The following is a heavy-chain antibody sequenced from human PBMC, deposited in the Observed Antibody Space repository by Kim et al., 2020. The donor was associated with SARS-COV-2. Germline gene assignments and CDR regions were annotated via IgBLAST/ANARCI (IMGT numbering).Heavy chain of an antibody. J-gene: IGHJ4*02. D-gene: IGHD6-13*01. V-gene: IGHV1-69*02. Sequence: NYAQKFQGRVTITADKSTSTAYMELSSLRSEDTAVYYCARRGAIAAAADYWGQGTLVTVSS. CDR3: ARRGAIAAAADY.